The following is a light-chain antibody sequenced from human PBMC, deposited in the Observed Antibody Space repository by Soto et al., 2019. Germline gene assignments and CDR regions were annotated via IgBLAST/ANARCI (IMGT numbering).Light chain of an antibody. CDR1: SSDIGSNNY. CDR2: EVS. V-gene: IGLV2-14*01. CDR3: SSYTTTTRL. Sequence: QPVLTQPASVSGSPGQSITISCTGTSSDIGSNNYVSWYQQHPGKAPKLMIYEVSNRPSGVSNHFSGSKSGNTASLTISGLQAEDEAVYYCSSYTTTTRLFGGGTKVTVL. J-gene: IGLJ3*02.